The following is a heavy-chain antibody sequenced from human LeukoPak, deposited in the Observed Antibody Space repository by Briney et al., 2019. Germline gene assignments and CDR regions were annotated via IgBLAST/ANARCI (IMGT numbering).Heavy chain of an antibody. D-gene: IGHD4-23*01. V-gene: IGHV4-59*08. Sequence: SETLSLTCTVSGGSISSYYWSWIRQPAGKGLEWIGTIYQSGITYYKPSLKSRVTISVDTSKNQFSLRLTSVTAADTAVYYCARVGTTVVTQGMDSWGQGTLVTVSS. CDR3: ARVGTTVVTQGMDS. CDR1: GGSISSYY. J-gene: IGHJ4*02. CDR2: IYQSGIT.